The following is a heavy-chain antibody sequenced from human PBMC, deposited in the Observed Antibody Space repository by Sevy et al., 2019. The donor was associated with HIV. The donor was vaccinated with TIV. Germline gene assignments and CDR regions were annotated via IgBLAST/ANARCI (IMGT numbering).Heavy chain of an antibody. Sequence: GGSLRLSCAASGFNINTYWMNWVRQAPGKGLEWVSDISERGGTRYYADSVKGRFTVSRDNSKNTLYLEMNSLRADDTAVYYCAKHAGYRVLKGLDWFDPWGQGTLVTVSS. D-gene: IGHD1-1*01. CDR2: ISERGGTR. V-gene: IGHV3-23*01. CDR1: GFNINTYW. CDR3: AKHAGYRVLKGLDWFDP. J-gene: IGHJ5*02.